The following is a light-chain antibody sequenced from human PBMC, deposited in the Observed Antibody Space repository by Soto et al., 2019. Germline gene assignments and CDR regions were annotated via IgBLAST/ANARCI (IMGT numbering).Light chain of an antibody. CDR2: EVS. J-gene: IGLJ1*01. CDR1: SSDVGRYNY. V-gene: IGLV2-14*01. Sequence: QSALAQPASVSGSPGQSITISCTGTSSDVGRYNYVSWYQQHPGKAPKFMIYEVSNRPSGVSNRFSGSKSGNTASLTISGLQAGDEADYYCTSYTSINTYVFGTGTKVTVL. CDR3: TSYTSINTYV.